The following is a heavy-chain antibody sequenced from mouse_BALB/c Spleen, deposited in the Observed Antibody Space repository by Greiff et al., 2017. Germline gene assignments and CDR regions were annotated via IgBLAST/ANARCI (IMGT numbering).Heavy chain of an antibody. D-gene: IGHD1-2*01. CDR1: GFTFSSYA. V-gene: IGHV5-6-5*01. J-gene: IGHJ3*01. Sequence: EVQGVESGGGLVKPGGSLKLSCAASGFTFSSYAMSWVRQTPEKRLEWVASISSGGSTYYPDSVKGRFTISRDNARNILYLQMSSLRSEDTAMYYCAREDYGPWFAYWVQGTLVTVSA. CDR3: AREDYGPWFAY. CDR2: ISSGGST.